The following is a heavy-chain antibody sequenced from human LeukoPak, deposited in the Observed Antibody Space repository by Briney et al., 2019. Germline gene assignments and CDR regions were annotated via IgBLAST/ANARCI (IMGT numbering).Heavy chain of an antibody. J-gene: IGHJ4*02. Sequence: PGGSLRLSCAASGFTFSSYSMNWVRQAPGKGPEWVSSISSSSSYTYYADSVKGRFTISRDNAKNSLYLQMNSLRAEDTAVYYCARDRGIAAAGLFDYWGQGTLVTVSS. V-gene: IGHV3-21*01. D-gene: IGHD6-13*01. CDR2: ISSSSSYT. CDR1: GFTFSSYS. CDR3: ARDRGIAAAGLFDY.